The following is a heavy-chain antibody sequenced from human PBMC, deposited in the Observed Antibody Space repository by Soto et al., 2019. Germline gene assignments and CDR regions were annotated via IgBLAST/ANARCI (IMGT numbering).Heavy chain of an antibody. CDR3: ARDTGAAAAARYGMDV. J-gene: IGHJ6*02. Sequence: QVQLVQSGAEVKKPGSSVKVSSKASGGTFSSYAISWVRQAPGQGLEWMGGIIPIFGTANYAQKFQGRVTITADESSSTAYMELSSLRSEDTAVYYCARDTGAAAAARYGMDVWGQGTTVTVSS. V-gene: IGHV1-69*01. CDR1: GGTFSSYA. D-gene: IGHD6-13*01. CDR2: IIPIFGTA.